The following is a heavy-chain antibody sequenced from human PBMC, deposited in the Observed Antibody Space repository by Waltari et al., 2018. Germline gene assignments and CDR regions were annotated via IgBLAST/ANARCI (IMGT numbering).Heavy chain of an antibody. D-gene: IGHD4-17*01. CDR3: GRIAFGDDGGYFQH. CDR2: IQYRGST. J-gene: IGHJ1*01. Sequence: QLQLQESGPGLVQPSETLPLPCTVSGGSISPNANRGWIRQPPGKGLECRGNIQYRGSTFYNPSLKSRVTISLNTSKNQFSLRLSSVGAADTAVYFCGRIAFGDDGGYFQHWGQGTLVTVSS. V-gene: IGHV4-39*01. CDR1: GGSISPNAN.